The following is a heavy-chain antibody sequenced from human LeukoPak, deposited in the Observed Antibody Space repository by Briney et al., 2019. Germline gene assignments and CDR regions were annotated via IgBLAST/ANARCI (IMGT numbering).Heavy chain of an antibody. CDR1: GYTFTSYY. CDR3: ARVAGRDRYSSSSYDY. Sequence: ASVKVSCKASGYTFTSYYMHWVRQAPGQGLEWMGIINPSGGSTSYAQRFQGRVTMTRDTSTSTVYMELSRLRSDDTAVYYCARVAGRDRYSSSSYDYWGQGTLVTVSS. CDR2: INPSGGST. D-gene: IGHD6-13*01. V-gene: IGHV1-46*01. J-gene: IGHJ4*02.